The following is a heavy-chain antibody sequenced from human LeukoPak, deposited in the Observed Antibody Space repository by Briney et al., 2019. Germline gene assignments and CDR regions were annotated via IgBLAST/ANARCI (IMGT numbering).Heavy chain of an antibody. D-gene: IGHD5-12*01. CDR1: GGSISSYY. CDR3: ARSYSGYDYRGRGVSGWDPYYYYYGMDV. J-gene: IGHJ6*02. Sequence: SETLSLTCTVSGGSISSYYWSWIRQPPGKGLEWIGYIYYSGSTNYNPSLKSRVTISVDTSKNQFSLKLSSVTAADTAVYYCARSYSGYDYRGRGVSGWDPYYYYYGMDVWGQGTTVTVSS. V-gene: IGHV4-59*01. CDR2: IYYSGST.